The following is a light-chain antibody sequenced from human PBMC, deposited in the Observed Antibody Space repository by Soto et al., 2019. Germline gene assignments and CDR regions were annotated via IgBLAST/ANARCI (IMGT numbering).Light chain of an antibody. CDR1: QSVRSN. CDR3: QQYNNWPPWT. V-gene: IGKV3-15*01. J-gene: IGKJ1*01. Sequence: EIVMTQSPATLSVSPGERVTFSCRASQSVRSNLAWYQQKPGQAPRLLIYGASTRATGIPARFSGSGSGTEFSLTISSLQSEDFEVYYCQQYNNWPPWTFGQGTKVEIK. CDR2: GAS.